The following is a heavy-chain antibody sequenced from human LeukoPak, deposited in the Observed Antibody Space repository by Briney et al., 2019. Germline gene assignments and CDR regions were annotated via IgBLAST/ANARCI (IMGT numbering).Heavy chain of an antibody. CDR2: ISSNGGST. Sequence: GRSLRLSCAASGFTFSSYAMHWVRQAPGKGLEYVSAISSNGGSTYYANSVKGRFTISRDNSKNTLYLQMGSLRAEDMAVYYCARGRIRADYWGQGTLVTVSS. CDR3: ARGRIRADY. V-gene: IGHV3-64*01. J-gene: IGHJ4*02. CDR1: GFTFSSYA.